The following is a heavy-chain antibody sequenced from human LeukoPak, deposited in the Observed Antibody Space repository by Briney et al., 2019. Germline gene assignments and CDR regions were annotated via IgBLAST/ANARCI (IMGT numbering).Heavy chain of an antibody. CDR3: AKVGAWELQRVFEN. J-gene: IGHJ4*02. CDR2: INRDGSEQ. V-gene: IGHV3-7*01. Sequence: PGGSLRLSCEVSGFTFSSYWMTWARHIPGKGLEWVANINRDGSEQHYVEPVKGRFTISRDNGRNSLYLQMDSLRVDDTAVYYCAKVGAWELQRVFENWGQGTLVTVSS. D-gene: IGHD1-26*01. CDR1: GFTFSSYW.